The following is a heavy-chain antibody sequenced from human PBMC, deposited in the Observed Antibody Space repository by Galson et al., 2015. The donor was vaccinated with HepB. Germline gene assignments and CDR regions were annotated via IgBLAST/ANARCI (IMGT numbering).Heavy chain of an antibody. CDR2: INPNGGST. CDR1: GYTFTSYY. V-gene: IGHV1-46*01. J-gene: IGHJ3*02. D-gene: IGHD2-21*02. CDR3: ARDRACGGDCRSDAFGI. Sequence: SVKVSCKASGYTFTSYYMHWVRQAPGQGLEWMGIINPNGGSTSYAQKFQGRVTMTRDTSTSTVYMELSSLRSEDTAVYYCARDRACGGDCRSDAFGIWGQGTMVTVSS.